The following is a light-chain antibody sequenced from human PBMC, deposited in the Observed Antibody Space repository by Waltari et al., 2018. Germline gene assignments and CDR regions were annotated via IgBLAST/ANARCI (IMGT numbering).Light chain of an antibody. J-gene: IGKJ2*01. CDR1: QSVATN. CDR2: EAS. V-gene: IGKV3-15*01. CDR3: QQYNTYYS. Sequence: IVMTQSPATLSVSPGEGATLSCRASQSVATNFAWYQQNPGQGPRLLITEASTRVAGIPARFSGRGSGTEFTLTISSLQSEDFAVYYCQQYNTYYSFGQGTRLEIK.